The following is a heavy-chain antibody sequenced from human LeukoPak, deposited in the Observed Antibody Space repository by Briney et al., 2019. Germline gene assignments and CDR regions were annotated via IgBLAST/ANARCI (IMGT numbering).Heavy chain of an antibody. CDR1: GYTFTGYY. CDR3: ARPRITMVRGLENDAFDI. CDR2: INPNSGGT. J-gene: IGHJ3*02. Sequence: GASVKVSCKASGYTFTGYYMHWVRQAPGQGLEWMGWINPNSGGTNYAQKFQGRVTMTRDTSISTAYMELSRLRSDDTAVYYCARPRITMVRGLENDAFDIWGQGTMVTVSS. D-gene: IGHD3-10*01. V-gene: IGHV1-2*02.